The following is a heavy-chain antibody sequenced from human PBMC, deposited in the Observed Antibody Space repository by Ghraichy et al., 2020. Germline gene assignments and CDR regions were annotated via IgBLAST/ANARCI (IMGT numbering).Heavy chain of an antibody. J-gene: IGHJ4*02. CDR1: GFTVSSSY. CDR3: AKKRGGFVGSHPDY. V-gene: IGHV3-23*01. D-gene: IGHD3-16*01. CDR2: ISGSGGST. Sequence: GGSLRLSCAASGFTVSSSYLSWVRQAPGKGLEWVSAISGSGGSTYYADSVKGRFTISRDNSKNTLYLQMNSLRAEDTAVYYCAKKRGGFVGSHPDYWGQGTLVTVSS.